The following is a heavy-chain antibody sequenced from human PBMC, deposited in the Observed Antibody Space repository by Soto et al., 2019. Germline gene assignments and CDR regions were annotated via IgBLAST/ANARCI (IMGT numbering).Heavy chain of an antibody. J-gene: IGHJ4*02. CDR2: INDGNGNT. CDR1: GYTFTSYA. D-gene: IGHD3-10*01. Sequence: QVQLVQSGAEEKKPGASVKVSCKASGYTFTSYAMHWVRQAPGQRLEWMGWINDGNGNTKYSQKFQGRVTITRDTSASTAYMELSSLRSEDTAVHYCARVESYYGSGLGYWGQETLVTVS. CDR3: ARVESYYGSGLGY. V-gene: IGHV1-3*05.